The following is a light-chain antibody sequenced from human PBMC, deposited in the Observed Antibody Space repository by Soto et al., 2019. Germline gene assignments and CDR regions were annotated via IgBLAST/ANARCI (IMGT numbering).Light chain of an antibody. CDR2: RNN. CDR3: AAWDDSLSGWV. CDR1: XXXIGSNY. J-gene: IGLJ3*02. Sequence: QSVLXXXXSASXTPXXXXXISXXGSXXXIGSNYVYWYQQLPGTAPKLLIYRNNQRPSGVPDRFSGSKSGTSASLAISGLRSEDEADYYCAAWDDSLSGWVFGGGTKLTVL. V-gene: IGLV1-47*01.